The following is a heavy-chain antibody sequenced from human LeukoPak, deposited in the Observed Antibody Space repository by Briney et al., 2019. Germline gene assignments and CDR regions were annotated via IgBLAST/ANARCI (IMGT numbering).Heavy chain of an antibody. CDR2: IKEDGSKK. Sequence: TGGSLRLSCAASGFTFSGCWMTWVRQAPGKGLEWVANIKEDGSKKNYVDSVKGRFTIFRDNAKNSLYLQMNSLRAEDTAVYFCARGGGLDVWGQGATVTVSS. J-gene: IGHJ6*02. V-gene: IGHV3-7*03. CDR1: GFTFSGCW. D-gene: IGHD3-16*01. CDR3: ARGGGLDV.